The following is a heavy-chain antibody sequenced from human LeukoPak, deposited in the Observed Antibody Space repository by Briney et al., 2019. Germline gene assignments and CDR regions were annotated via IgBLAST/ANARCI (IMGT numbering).Heavy chain of an antibody. CDR3: AKDPYGSGSSIDY. Sequence: GGSLRLSCAASGFTFDDYAMHWVRQAPGKGLEWVSLISWDGGSTYYADSVKGRFTISRDNSKNSLYPQMNSLRAEDTALYYCAKDPYGSGSSIDYWGQGTLVTVSS. J-gene: IGHJ4*02. CDR2: ISWDGGST. CDR1: GFTFDDYA. D-gene: IGHD3-10*01. V-gene: IGHV3-43D*03.